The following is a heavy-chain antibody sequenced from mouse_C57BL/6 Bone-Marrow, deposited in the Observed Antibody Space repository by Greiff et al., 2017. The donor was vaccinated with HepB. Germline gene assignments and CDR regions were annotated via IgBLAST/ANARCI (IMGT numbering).Heavy chain of an antibody. V-gene: IGHV2-2*01. CDR2: IWSGGST. Sequence: VQLQQSGPGLVQPSQSLSITCTVSGFSLTSYGVHWVRQSPGKGLEWLGVIWSGGSTDYNAAFISRLSISKDNSKSQVFFKMNSLQADDTAIYYCARRAGTSWYFDVWGTGTTVTVSS. CDR1: GFSLTSYG. D-gene: IGHD4-1*01. J-gene: IGHJ1*03. CDR3: ARRAGTSWYFDV.